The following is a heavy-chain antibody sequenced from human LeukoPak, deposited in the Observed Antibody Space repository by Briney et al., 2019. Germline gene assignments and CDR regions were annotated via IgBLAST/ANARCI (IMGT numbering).Heavy chain of an antibody. J-gene: IGHJ6*02. CDR2: ISYDGSNK. D-gene: IGHD3-22*01. V-gene: IGHV3-30*03. CDR3: ARDPTYYYDSSGLPSYYYYYGMDV. CDR1: GFTFSSYS. Sequence: GGSLRLSCAASGFTFSSYSMNWVRQAPGKGLEWVAVISYDGSNKYYADSVKGRFTISRGNSKNTLYLQMNSLRAEDTAVYYCARDPTYYYDSSGLPSYYYYYGMDVWGQGTTVTVSS.